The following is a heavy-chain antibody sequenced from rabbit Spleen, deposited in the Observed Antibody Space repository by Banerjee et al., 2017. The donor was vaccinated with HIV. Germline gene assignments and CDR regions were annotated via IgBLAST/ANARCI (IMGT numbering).Heavy chain of an antibody. CDR1: GFDFSSYY. CDR3: ARGDSYFRFNL. CDR2: IVTGSSGST. Sequence: LEESGGGLVQPEGSLALTCKASGFDFSSYYMSWVRQATGKGLEWIACIVTGSSGSTYYASWAKGRFSISRSTSLSTVTLQVNSLTVADTATYLCARGDSYFRFNLWGPCTLVTVS. D-gene: IGHD5-1*01. V-gene: IGHV1S47*01. J-gene: IGHJ4*01.